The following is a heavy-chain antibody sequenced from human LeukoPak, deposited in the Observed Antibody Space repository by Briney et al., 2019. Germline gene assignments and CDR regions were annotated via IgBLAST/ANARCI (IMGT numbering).Heavy chain of an antibody. D-gene: IGHD4/OR15-4a*01. V-gene: IGHV4-34*01. Sequence: SETLSLTCAVYGGSFSGYYWSWIRQPPGKGLEWIGEINHSGSTNYNPSLKSRVTISVDTSKNQFSLKLSSVTAADTAVYYCARFTRYGGNGDYWGQGTLVTVSS. CDR3: ARFTRYGGNGDY. CDR2: INHSGST. CDR1: GGSFSGYY. J-gene: IGHJ4*02.